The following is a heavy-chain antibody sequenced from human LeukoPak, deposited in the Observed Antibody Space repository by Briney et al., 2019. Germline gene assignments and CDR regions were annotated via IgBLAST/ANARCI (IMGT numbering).Heavy chain of an antibody. CDR3: ARDLIAYDSSGYYYSSGVFDY. V-gene: IGHV3-23*01. Sequence: GGSLRLSCAASGFTFSSYAMSWVRQAPGKGLEWVSAISGSGGSTYYADSVKGRFTISRDNAKNSLYLQMNSLRAEDTAVYYCARDLIAYDSSGYYYSSGVFDYWGQGTLVTVSS. J-gene: IGHJ4*02. D-gene: IGHD3-22*01. CDR1: GFTFSSYA. CDR2: ISGSGGST.